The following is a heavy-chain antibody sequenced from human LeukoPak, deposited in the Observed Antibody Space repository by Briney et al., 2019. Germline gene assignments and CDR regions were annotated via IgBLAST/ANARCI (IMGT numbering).Heavy chain of an antibody. Sequence: GGSLRLSCAASGFTFSSYEMTWVRQTPGRGPEWLANIKPDGNEKYYVDSVRGRFTISRDNAQHSLYLHMNSLRVEDTAIYYCARGDNWAFDYWGQGTLVTVSS. J-gene: IGHJ4*02. CDR3: ARGDNWAFDY. CDR2: IKPDGNEK. D-gene: IGHD1-20*01. V-gene: IGHV3-7*05. CDR1: GFTFSSYE.